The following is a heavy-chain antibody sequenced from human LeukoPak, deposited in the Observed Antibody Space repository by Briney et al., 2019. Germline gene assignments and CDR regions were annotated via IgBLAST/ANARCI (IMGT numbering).Heavy chain of an antibody. CDR2: FSGSGGST. CDR3: ARAYYYGSGSYYRPFDY. Sequence: GGSLRLSCAASGFTFSSYAMSWVRQAPGKGLEWVSAFSGSGGSTYYADSVKGRFTISRDNSKNTLYLQMNSLRAEDTALYYCARAYYYGSGSYYRPFDYWGQGTLVTVSS. V-gene: IGHV3-23*01. D-gene: IGHD3-10*01. CDR1: GFTFSSYA. J-gene: IGHJ4*02.